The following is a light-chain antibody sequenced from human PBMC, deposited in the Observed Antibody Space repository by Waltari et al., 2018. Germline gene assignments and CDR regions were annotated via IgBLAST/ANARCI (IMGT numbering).Light chain of an antibody. V-gene: IGLV4-69*01. J-gene: IGLJ2*01. Sequence: QLVVTQSPSASASLGASVKLTCTLSSGHGSYAIAWHQQQPGKGPRFLLRVNRAGSHNKGGGMPGRFSGSSSGAERYLIISGLQSEDEADDYCQTWDTDIVVFGGGTKLTV. CDR3: QTWDTDIVV. CDR1: SGHGSYA. CDR2: VNRAGSH.